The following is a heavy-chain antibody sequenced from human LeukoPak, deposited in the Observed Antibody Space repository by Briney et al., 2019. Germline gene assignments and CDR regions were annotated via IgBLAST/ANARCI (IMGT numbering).Heavy chain of an antibody. CDR3: ARGEYYDSSGYYY. CDR1: GGSISSSGYY. V-gene: IGHV4-39*07. CDR2: VDYTGIT. J-gene: IGHJ4*02. D-gene: IGHD3-22*01. Sequence: SETLSLTCTVSGGSISSSGYYWGWIRQPPGKGLERIGSVDYTGITSHSPSLKSRVTISVDTSKNQFSLKLSSVTAADTAVYYCARGEYYDSSGYYYWGQGTLVTVSS.